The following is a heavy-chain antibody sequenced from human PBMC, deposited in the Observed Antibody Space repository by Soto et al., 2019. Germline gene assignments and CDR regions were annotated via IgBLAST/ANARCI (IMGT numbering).Heavy chain of an antibody. V-gene: IGHV3-49*04. CDR1: GFTFGDYA. D-gene: IGHD3-22*01. Sequence: EVQLVESGGGLVQPGRSLRLSCTASGFTFGDYAMSWVRQAPGKGLEWVGFIRSKAYGGTTEYAASVKGRFTISRDDSKSIAYLQMNSLKTEDTAVYYCTRDGRPYYDSSRAFDIWGQGTMVTVSS. CDR2: IRSKAYGGTT. CDR3: TRDGRPYYDSSRAFDI. J-gene: IGHJ3*02.